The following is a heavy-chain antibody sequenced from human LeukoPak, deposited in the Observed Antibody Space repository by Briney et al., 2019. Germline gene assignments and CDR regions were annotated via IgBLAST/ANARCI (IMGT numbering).Heavy chain of an antibody. CDR2: IYHSGST. Sequence: PSETLSLTCTVSGGSISSGGYSWSWIRQPPGKGLEWIGYIYHSGSTYYNPSLKSRVTISVDRSKNQFSLKLSSVTAADTAVYYCARGATYYYDSRVFDYWGQGTLVTVSS. CDR3: ARGATYYYDSRVFDY. J-gene: IGHJ4*02. V-gene: IGHV4-30-2*01. D-gene: IGHD3-22*01. CDR1: GGSISSGGYS.